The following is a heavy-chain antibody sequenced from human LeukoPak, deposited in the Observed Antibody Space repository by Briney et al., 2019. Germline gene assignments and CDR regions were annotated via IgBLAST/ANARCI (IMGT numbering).Heavy chain of an antibody. CDR2: IFHSGST. V-gene: IGHV4-4*02. CDR3: ASPAYGSGPGGDY. D-gene: IGHD3-10*01. CDR1: GGSISSSNW. J-gene: IGHJ4*02. Sequence: PSETLSLTCAVSGGSISSSNWWSWVRQPPGKGLEWIGEIFHSGSTNYNPSLKSRVTISVDKSKNQFSLKLSSVTAADTAVYYCASPAYGSGPGGDYWGQGTLVTVSS.